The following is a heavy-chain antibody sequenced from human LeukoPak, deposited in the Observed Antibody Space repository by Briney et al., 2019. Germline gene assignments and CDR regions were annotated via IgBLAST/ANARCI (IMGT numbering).Heavy chain of an antibody. J-gene: IGHJ4*02. CDR1: GFTFSSYS. CDR3: AKDLIKTTVTTGFDY. Sequence: PGGSLRLSCAASGFTFSSYSMDWVRQAPGKGLEWVSYISSSGSTIYYADSVKGRFTISRDNSKNTLYLQMNSLRAEDTAVYYCAKDLIKTTVTTGFDYWGQGTLVTVSS. V-gene: IGHV3-48*01. D-gene: IGHD4-17*01. CDR2: ISSSGSTI.